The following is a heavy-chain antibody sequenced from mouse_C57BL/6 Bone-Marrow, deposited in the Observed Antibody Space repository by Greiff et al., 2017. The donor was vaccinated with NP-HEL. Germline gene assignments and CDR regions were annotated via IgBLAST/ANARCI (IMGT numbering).Heavy chain of an antibody. CDR1: GYTFTSYG. CDR3: ARAGALSMDY. D-gene: IGHD1-1*02. V-gene: IGHV1-81*01. Sequence: QVQLKESGAELARPGASVKLSCKASGYTFTSYGISWVKQRTGQGLEWIGEIYPRSGNTYYNEKFKGKATLTADKSSSTAYMELRSLTSEDSAVYFCARAGALSMDYWGQGTSVTVSS. CDR2: IYPRSGNT. J-gene: IGHJ4*01.